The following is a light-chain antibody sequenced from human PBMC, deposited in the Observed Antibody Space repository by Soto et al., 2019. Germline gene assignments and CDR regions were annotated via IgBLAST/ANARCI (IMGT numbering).Light chain of an antibody. CDR3: QQYENWPSIT. J-gene: IGKJ5*01. CDR1: QSIRSN. CDR2: GAS. Sequence: EIVMTQSPATLSVSPGERATLSCRASQSIRSNLAWYQKKPGQAPRLLISGASTRAFGIPVRFSGSGSRTELTLTISSLHSEYFAVYYCQQYENWPSITFGQGTRLEIK. V-gene: IGKV3-15*01.